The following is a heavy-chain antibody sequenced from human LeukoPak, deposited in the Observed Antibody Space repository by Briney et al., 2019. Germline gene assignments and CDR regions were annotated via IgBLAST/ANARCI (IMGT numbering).Heavy chain of an antibody. CDR2: ISSSSSYI. CDR1: GFTFSSYS. CDR3: ARPLRGSYYYDDDY. J-gene: IGHJ4*02. V-gene: IGHV3-21*01. D-gene: IGHD3-22*01. Sequence: GGSLRLSCAASGFTFSSYSMNWVRQAPGKGLEWVSSISSSSSYIYYADSVKGRFTISRDNAKNSLYLQMNSLRAEDTAVYYCARPLRGSYYYDDDYWGQGTLVTVSS.